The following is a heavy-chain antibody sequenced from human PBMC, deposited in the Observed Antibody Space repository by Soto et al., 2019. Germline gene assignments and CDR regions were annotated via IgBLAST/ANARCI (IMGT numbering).Heavy chain of an antibody. CDR2: IYWDDYK. CDR3: AHRHNIVATIYYY. CDR1: GFSLSTSGVG. Sequence: QITLKESGPTLVKPTQTLTLTCTFSGFSLSTSGVGGGWIRQPPGKALEWLALIYWDDYKRDIPSLKSRITIKKDNSKKQVVITMPNMDPVDTDTYYCAHRHNIVATIYYYWGQGTLVTVSS. D-gene: IGHD5-12*01. V-gene: IGHV2-5*02. J-gene: IGHJ4*02.